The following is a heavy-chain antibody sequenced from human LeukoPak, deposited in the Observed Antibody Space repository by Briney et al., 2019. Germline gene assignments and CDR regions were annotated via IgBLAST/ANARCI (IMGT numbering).Heavy chain of an antibody. Sequence: GASVKVSCKASGYTFTSYGISWVRQAPGQGLEWMGGIIPIFGTANYAQKFQGRVTITADESTSTAYMELSSLRSEDTAVYYCARFLVAAPLYYGMDVWGQGTTVTVSS. V-gene: IGHV1-69*13. CDR2: IIPIFGTA. D-gene: IGHD6-13*01. CDR3: ARFLVAAPLYYGMDV. J-gene: IGHJ6*02. CDR1: GYTFTSYG.